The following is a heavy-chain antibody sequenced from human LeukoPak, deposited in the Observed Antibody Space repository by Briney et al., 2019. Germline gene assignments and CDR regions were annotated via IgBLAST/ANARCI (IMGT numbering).Heavy chain of an antibody. J-gene: IGHJ6*02. CDR3: ARLKLTYYYYYGMDV. CDR2: IYYSGST. V-gene: IGHV4-59*08. Sequence: SETLSLTCTVSGGSISSYYWSWIRQPPGKGLEWIGYIYYSGSTNYNPSLKSRVTISVGTSKNQFSLKLSSVTAADTAVYYCARLKLTYYYYYGMDVWGQGTTVTVSS. CDR1: GGSISSYY. D-gene: IGHD4/OR15-4a*01.